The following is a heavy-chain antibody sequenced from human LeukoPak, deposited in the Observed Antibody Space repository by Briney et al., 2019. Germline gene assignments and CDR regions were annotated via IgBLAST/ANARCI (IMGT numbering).Heavy chain of an antibody. D-gene: IGHD5-12*01. J-gene: IGHJ4*02. V-gene: IGHV1-2*02. Sequence: VSVKDSCKASGYTFVGYYLHWVRQAPGQRLGGMAWIDPYTGNTQYAQKFQGRITVTRDTSVSTTYMELSWLTSADTARYYCAREYSASEHWGQGTLVTVSS. CDR3: AREYSASEH. CDR2: IDPYTGNT. CDR1: GYTFVGYY.